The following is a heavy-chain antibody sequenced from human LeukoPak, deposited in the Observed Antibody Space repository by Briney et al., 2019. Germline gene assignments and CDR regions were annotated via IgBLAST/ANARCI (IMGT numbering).Heavy chain of an antibody. V-gene: IGHV1-18*01. CDR3: ARDLPPEGFWSGYLMIGDY. D-gene: IGHD3-3*01. CDR1: GYTFTSYG. CDR2: ISAHNGNT. J-gene: IGHJ4*02. Sequence: ASVKVSCKASGYTFTSYGISWVRQAPGQGLEWMGWISAHNGNTNYAQKLQGRVTMTTDTSTSTAYMELRSLRSDDTAVYYCARDLPPEGFWSGYLMIGDYWGQGTLVTVSS.